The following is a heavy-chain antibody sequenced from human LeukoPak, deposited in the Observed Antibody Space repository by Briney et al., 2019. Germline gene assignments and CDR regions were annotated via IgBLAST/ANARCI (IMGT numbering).Heavy chain of an antibody. J-gene: IGHJ6*03. CDR1: GGSISSYY. V-gene: IGHV4-59*01. CDR2: IYYSGST. D-gene: IGHD2-2*01. CDR3: ASGLVVVDYFVDYYYMDV. Sequence: SETLSLTCTVSGGSISSYYWSWIRQPPGKGLEWIGYIYYSGSTNYNPSLKSRVTISVDTSKNQFSLKLSSVTAADTAVYYCASGLVVVDYFVDYYYMDVWGKGTTVTVSS.